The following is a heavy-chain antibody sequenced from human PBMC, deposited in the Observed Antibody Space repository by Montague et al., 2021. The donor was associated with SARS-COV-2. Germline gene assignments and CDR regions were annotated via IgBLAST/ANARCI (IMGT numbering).Heavy chain of an antibody. Sequence: TLSLTCTVYGGSIRSGSYYWSWIRQPAGKGLEWIGRIYRSGSTNYNPSLKSRFTMSVDTSKNQFSLKVSSVTAADTAVYYCARDYGDYSYYYGLDVWGQGTPVTVSS. V-gene: IGHV4-61*02. J-gene: IGHJ6*02. CDR1: GGSIRSGSYY. D-gene: IGHD4-17*01. CDR3: ARDYGDYSYYYGLDV. CDR2: IYRSGST.